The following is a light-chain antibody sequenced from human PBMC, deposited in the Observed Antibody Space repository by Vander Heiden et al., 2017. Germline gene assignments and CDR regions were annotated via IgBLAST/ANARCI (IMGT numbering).Light chain of an antibody. V-gene: IGLV3-9*01. Sequence: SYDLSQARSMSEALGQTAPITCEGDNIGSKNVHWYQQKPGQAPRLVIYRDTNRPSGIPDRFSGSNSGNAATLTITRAQAEDEADYYCQGWDSYTVIFGGGTKLSVL. CDR1: NIGSKN. CDR3: QGWDSYTVI. CDR2: RDT. J-gene: IGLJ2*01.